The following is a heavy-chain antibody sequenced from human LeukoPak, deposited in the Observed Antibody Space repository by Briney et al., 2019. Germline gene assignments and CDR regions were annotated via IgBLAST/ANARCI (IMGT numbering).Heavy chain of an antibody. CDR3: AGCYYGSGSYTNWFDP. CDR2: IIPIFGTA. Sequence: SVKVSCKASGGTFSSYAISWVRQAPGQGLEWMGGIIPIFGTANYAQKFQGRVTITADESTSTAYMELSSLRSEDTAVYYCAGCYYGSGSYTNWFDPWGQGTLVTVSS. CDR1: GGTFSSYA. V-gene: IGHV1-69*13. D-gene: IGHD3-10*01. J-gene: IGHJ5*02.